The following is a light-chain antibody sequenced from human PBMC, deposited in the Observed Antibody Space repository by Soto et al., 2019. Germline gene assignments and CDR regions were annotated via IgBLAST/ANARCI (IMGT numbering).Light chain of an antibody. Sequence: QSALTQPASVSGSPGQSITISCTGTTSDVGGYNYVSWYQQHPGKAPKLMIYEVSNRPSGVSNRFSGSKSGNTASLTISGLQAEDEAAYYCSSYTSSSTLEGVFGGGTQLTVL. CDR2: EVS. V-gene: IGLV2-14*01. CDR3: SSYTSSSTLEGV. J-gene: IGLJ2*01. CDR1: TSDVGGYNY.